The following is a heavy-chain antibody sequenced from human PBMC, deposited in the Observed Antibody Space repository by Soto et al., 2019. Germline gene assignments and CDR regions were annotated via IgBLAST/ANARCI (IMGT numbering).Heavy chain of an antibody. CDR2: ISGYNGNT. CDR3: ARDRGGDGMDV. V-gene: IGHV1-18*01. J-gene: IGHJ6*02. CDR1: GYTFSSYG. Sequence: QFQLVQSGAEVKKPGASVKVSCKASGYTFSSYGISWVRQAPGQGLEWMGWISGYNGNTNYAQKLQGRVTMTIDTSTSTGYMELRSLRSDDTAVYYCARDRGGDGMDVWGQGTTVTVSS. D-gene: IGHD3-16*01.